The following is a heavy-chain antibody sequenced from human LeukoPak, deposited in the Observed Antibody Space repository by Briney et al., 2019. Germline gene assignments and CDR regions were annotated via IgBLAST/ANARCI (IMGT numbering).Heavy chain of an antibody. CDR3: ARSDTYYAFWSGYSPTYGMDV. D-gene: IGHD3-3*01. CDR2: IYHSGST. J-gene: IGHJ6*02. V-gene: IGHV4-4*02. Sequence: SETLSLTCAVSGGSISSSNWWRWVRQPPGKGREWSGEIYHSGSTNYNPSLKSRVTISVDKSKNQFSLKLSSVTAADTAVYYCARSDTYYAFWSGYSPTYGMDVWGQGTTVTVSS. CDR1: GGSISSSNW.